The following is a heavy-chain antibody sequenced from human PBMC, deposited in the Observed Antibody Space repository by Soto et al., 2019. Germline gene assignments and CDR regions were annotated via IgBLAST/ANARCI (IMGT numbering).Heavy chain of an antibody. CDR2: ISGSGGST. Sequence: EVQLLESGGGLVQPGGSLRLSCAASGFTFSSYAMSWVRQAPGKGLEWVSAISGSGGSTYYADSVKGRFTISRDNSKNTLYTQMNRLRGEDTAVYYCAKASGWFGEFDYWGQGTLVTVSS. V-gene: IGHV3-23*01. CDR1: GFTFSSYA. D-gene: IGHD3-10*01. J-gene: IGHJ4*02. CDR3: AKASGWFGEFDY.